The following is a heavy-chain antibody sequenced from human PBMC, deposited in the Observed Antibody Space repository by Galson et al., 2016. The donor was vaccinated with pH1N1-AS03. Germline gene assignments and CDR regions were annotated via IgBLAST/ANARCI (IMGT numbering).Heavy chain of an antibody. V-gene: IGHV1-2*02. CDR1: GYTFTSVG. CDR2: INTDSGGT. CDR3: VRGSPHSSSTNYAFEF. J-gene: IGHJ3*01. D-gene: IGHD6-13*01. Sequence: SVKVSCKASGYTFTSVGISWVRQAPGQGLEWMAWINTDSGGTDYAQKFQGRVTMTRDASISTTYMELSSLRSDDTAVYYCVRGSPHSSSTNYAFEFWGRGTMVTVSS.